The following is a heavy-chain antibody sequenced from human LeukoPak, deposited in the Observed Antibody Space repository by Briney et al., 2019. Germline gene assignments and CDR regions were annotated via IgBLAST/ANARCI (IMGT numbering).Heavy chain of an antibody. CDR1: NYSISSGYY. V-gene: IGHV4-38-2*02. CDR3: VRDGRIAVGEGYFYYYYMDV. J-gene: IGHJ6*03. D-gene: IGHD6-19*01. Sequence: SETLSLTCTVSNYSISSGYYWGWIRQPPGKALEWIGSIYHDGSTHYNPSLKSRVTISVDTSKNQFSLNMNSVTAADTAVYYCVRDGRIAVGEGYFYYYYMDVWGKGTTVTVSS. CDR2: IYHDGST.